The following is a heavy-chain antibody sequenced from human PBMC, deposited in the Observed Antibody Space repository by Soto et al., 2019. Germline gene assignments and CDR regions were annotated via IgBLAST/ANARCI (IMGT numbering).Heavy chain of an antibody. Sequence: QVQLQESGPGLVKPSETLSLTCTVSGGSISSYYWSWIRQPPGKGLEWIGYIYYSGSTNYNPSLKGRVTIAVDTSKNQFSLKLSSVTAADTAVYYCAGQYSYGSYGMDVWGQGTTVTVSS. CDR3: AGQYSYGSYGMDV. J-gene: IGHJ6*02. CDR2: IYYSGST. V-gene: IGHV4-59*08. CDR1: GGSISSYY. D-gene: IGHD5-18*01.